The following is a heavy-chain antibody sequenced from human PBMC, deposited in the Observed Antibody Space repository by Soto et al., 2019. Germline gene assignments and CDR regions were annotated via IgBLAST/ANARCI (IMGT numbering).Heavy chain of an antibody. D-gene: IGHD1-26*01. Sequence: SDTLSLTCTVSGGSIRNGDYYWGWIRQPPGKGLEWIGYVYYSGTTYSHPSLNSRVSISVDTSENQFSLRLTSVTAADTAVYYCVMVNLVGAAYYSDSLGTGPLVNV. J-gene: IGHJ4*02. CDR2: VYYSGTT. CDR1: GGSIRNGDYY. V-gene: IGHV4-30-4*02. CDR3: VMVNLVGAAYYSDS.